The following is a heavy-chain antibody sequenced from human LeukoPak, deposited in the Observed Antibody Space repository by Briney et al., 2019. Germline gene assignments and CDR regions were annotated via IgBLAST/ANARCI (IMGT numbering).Heavy chain of an antibody. D-gene: IGHD6-13*01. J-gene: IGHJ4*02. V-gene: IGHV4-61*02. CDR2: IYTPSGLA. CDR1: GGSISTGSYF. CDR3: AGQQLNSRAFDS. Sequence: SGTLSLTCTVSGGSISTGSYFWSWIRQPAGKGLEWIGRIYTPSGLANYSPSLKSRVTISLDTSQSRFSLKLTSVTAADTAVYYCAGQQLNSRAFDSWGQGTLVTVSS.